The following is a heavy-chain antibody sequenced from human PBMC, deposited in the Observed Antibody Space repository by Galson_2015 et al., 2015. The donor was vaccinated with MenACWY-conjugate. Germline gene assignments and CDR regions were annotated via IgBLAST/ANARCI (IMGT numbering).Heavy chain of an antibody. J-gene: IGHJ6*03. Sequence: SLRLSCAATGFTVSTNYMSWVRQAPGKGLECVSVIYAGGSTYYTDSVKGRFTVSRDNSNNTVHLQMNSLRVEDTAVYYCARAISLRGSGHFPPDHMDVWGK. D-gene: IGHD3-10*01. CDR1: GFTVSTNY. V-gene: IGHV3-53*01. CDR3: ARAISLRGSGHFPPDHMDV. CDR2: IYAGGST.